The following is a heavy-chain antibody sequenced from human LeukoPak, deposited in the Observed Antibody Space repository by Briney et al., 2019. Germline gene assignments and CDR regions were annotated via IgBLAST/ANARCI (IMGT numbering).Heavy chain of an antibody. V-gene: IGHV3-23*01. CDR2: ISGSGGST. CDR3: SPRRGDSSGYYYVY. J-gene: IGHJ4*02. D-gene: IGHD3-22*01. Sequence: PGGSLRLSCTASGLTFSSYVMSWVRQAPGKGLEWVSTISGSGGSTFYADSVRGRFTISRDNSRSTLYLQMNSLRAEDTATYYCSPRRGDSSGYYYVYWGQGTLVTVSS. CDR1: GLTFSSYV.